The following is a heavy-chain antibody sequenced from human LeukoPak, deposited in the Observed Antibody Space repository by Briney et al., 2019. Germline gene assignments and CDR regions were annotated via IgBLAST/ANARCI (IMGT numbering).Heavy chain of an antibody. CDR1: GGSISSSSYY. CDR2: INHSGST. J-gene: IGHJ4*02. D-gene: IGHD5-24*01. Sequence: PSETLSLTCTVSGGSISSSSYYWGWIRQPPGKGLEWIGEINHSGSTNYNPSLKSRVTISVDTSKNQFSLKLSSVTAADTAVYYCAIIGWLQFFDYWGQGTLVTVSS. CDR3: AIIGWLQFFDY. V-gene: IGHV4-39*07.